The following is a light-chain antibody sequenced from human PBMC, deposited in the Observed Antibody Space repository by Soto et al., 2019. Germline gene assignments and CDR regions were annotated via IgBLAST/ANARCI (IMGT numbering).Light chain of an antibody. CDR1: SSNIGSNT. J-gene: IGLJ1*01. Sequence: QSVLTQPPSASGTPGQRVTISCSGGSSNIGSNTVNWYQHLPGTAPKLLIYINNRRPSGVPDRFSGSKSGTSASLAISGLQSGDEADYYCAAWDDILNGDVFGTGTKVTVL. CDR2: INN. V-gene: IGLV1-44*01. CDR3: AAWDDILNGDV.